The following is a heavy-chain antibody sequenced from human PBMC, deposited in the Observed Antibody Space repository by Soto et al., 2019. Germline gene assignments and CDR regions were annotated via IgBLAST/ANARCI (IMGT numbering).Heavy chain of an antibody. J-gene: IGHJ3*01. Sequence: SGPTLVNPTETLTLTCTFSGFSLTTRGVGVGWIRQPPGKALEWLAVIYWDDDKRYSPSLKTRLVLTKDTPKNQVVLTMTNIVSVDTATFFFAHIVITFGGVVADDAFDVWGQGTMVTVSS. D-gene: IGHD3-16*02. CDR1: GFSLTTRGVG. CDR3: AHIVITFGGVVADDAFDV. CDR2: IYWDDDK. V-gene: IGHV2-5*02.